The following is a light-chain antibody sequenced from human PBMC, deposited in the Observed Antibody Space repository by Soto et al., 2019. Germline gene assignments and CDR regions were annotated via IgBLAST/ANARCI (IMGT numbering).Light chain of an antibody. CDR3: QQYGSSGT. Sequence: EIVLTPSPGTLSLSPVERAPLSCRASQSVSNNYLAWYQQKPGQAPRLLIYGASNRATGIPDRFSGSGSATDFPLTISRLEPEHSAVYYRQQYGSSGTCGQGTKGDIK. CDR2: GAS. V-gene: IGKV3-20*01. CDR1: QSVSNNY. J-gene: IGKJ1*01.